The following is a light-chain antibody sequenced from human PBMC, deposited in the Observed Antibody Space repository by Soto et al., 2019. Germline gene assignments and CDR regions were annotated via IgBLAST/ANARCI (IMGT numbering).Light chain of an antibody. CDR1: QSVSNNY. CDR3: QQYGGSPT. Sequence: EIVLTQSPGTLSLSPGERATLSCRASQSVSNNYLAWYQQKPGQAPRLLIYGASNRATGIPARFSGSGSGTDFTLTISRLEPEDFAVYYCQQYGGSPTFGQGTKVDIK. V-gene: IGKV3-20*01. CDR2: GAS. J-gene: IGKJ1*01.